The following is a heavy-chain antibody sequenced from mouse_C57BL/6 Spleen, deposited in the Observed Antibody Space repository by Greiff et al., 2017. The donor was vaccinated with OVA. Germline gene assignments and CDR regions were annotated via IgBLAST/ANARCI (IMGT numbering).Heavy chain of an antibody. CDR2: ISYSGST. CDR1: GYSITSGYD. D-gene: IGHD3-2*02. V-gene: IGHV3-1*01. Sequence: EVQRVESGPGMVKPSQSLSLTCTVTGYSITSGYDWHWIRHFPGNKLEWMGYISYSGSTNYNPSLKSRISITHDPSKNHFFLKLNSVTTEDTATYYCARDGGSGYAAWFAYWGQGTLVTVSA. CDR3: ARDGGSGYAAWFAY. J-gene: IGHJ3*01.